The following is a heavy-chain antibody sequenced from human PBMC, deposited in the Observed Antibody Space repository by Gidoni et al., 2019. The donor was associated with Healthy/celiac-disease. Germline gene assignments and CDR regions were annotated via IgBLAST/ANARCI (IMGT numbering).Heavy chain of an antibody. Sequence: EVQLVESGGGLVQPGRSLRLSCAASGFTFDDYAMHWVRQAPGTGLEWVSGISWNSGSIGYADSVKGRFTISRDNAKNSLYLQMNSLRAEDTALYYCAKAATMIVVADAFDIWGQGTMVTVSS. CDR3: AKAATMIVVADAFDI. D-gene: IGHD3-22*01. CDR1: GFTFDDYA. J-gene: IGHJ3*02. CDR2: ISWNSGSI. V-gene: IGHV3-9*01.